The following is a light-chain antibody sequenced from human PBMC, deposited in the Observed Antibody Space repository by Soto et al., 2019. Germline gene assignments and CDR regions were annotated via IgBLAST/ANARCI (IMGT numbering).Light chain of an antibody. CDR2: AAS. V-gene: IGKV3-20*01. Sequence: IVLTQSPGTLSLSPGDRATLSCRASRSVAGSYLAWYQQKPGQAPRLLIYAASSRATGIPDRFSGSESGTDVTLTISRREPADFAVYYCQHSCTSSLFPFGPGTKVEIK. CDR3: QHSCTSSLFP. CDR1: RSVAGSY. J-gene: IGKJ3*01.